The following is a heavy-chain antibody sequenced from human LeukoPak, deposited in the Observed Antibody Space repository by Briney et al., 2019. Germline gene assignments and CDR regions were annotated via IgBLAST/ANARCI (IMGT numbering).Heavy chain of an antibody. CDR1: GYTFITYP. Sequence: ASVKVSCKASGYTFITYPMNWLRQAPGQGLEWMGWINPNTGNPTYAQAFTGRFVFSLDTSVSTAYLQISSLNTEDTAVYYCAIDQPVAGVSNFDSWGQGTLVTVSS. D-gene: IGHD6-19*01. J-gene: IGHJ4*02. CDR2: INPNTGNP. CDR3: AIDQPVAGVSNFDS. V-gene: IGHV7-4-1*02.